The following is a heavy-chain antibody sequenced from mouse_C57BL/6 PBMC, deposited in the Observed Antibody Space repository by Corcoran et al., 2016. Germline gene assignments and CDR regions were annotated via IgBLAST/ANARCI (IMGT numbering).Heavy chain of an antibody. V-gene: IGHV1-76*01. CDR2: IYPGSGNT. Sequence: QVQLKQSGAELVRPGASVKLSCKASGYTFTDYYINWVNQRPGQGLEWIARIYPGSGNTYYNEKFKGKATLTAEKSSSTAYMQLSSLTSEDSAVYFCARAGYGNYNYAMDYWGQGTSVTVSS. D-gene: IGHD2-10*02. J-gene: IGHJ4*01. CDR1: GYTFTDYY. CDR3: ARAGYGNYNYAMDY.